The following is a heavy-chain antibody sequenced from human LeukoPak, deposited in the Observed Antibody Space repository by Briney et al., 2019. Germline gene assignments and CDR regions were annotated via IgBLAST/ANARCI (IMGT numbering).Heavy chain of an antibody. J-gene: IGHJ4*02. Sequence: SETLSLTCAVYGGSFSGYYWSWIRQPPGKGLEWIGEINHSGSTNYNSSLKSRVTISVDTSKNQFSLKLSSVTAADTAVYYCASSNATTQLKNSYGLYYFDYWGQGTLVTVSS. D-gene: IGHD5-18*01. CDR1: GGSFSGYY. CDR3: ASSNATTQLKNSYGLYYFDY. CDR2: INHSGST. V-gene: IGHV4-34*01.